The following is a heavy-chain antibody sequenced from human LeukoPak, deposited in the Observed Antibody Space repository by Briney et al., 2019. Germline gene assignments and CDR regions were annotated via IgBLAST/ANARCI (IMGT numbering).Heavy chain of an antibody. J-gene: IGHJ4*02. CDR1: GFTFSNYW. V-gene: IGHV3-7*01. CDR3: ARKYTTSYYSIDY. CDR2: IKQDGSEK. Sequence: GESLRLSCAASGFTFSNYWMSWVRQAPGKGLEWVANIKQDGSEKYYVDSVKGRFTISRDNSNQTVYLQMNSLKTEDTALYFCARKYTTSYYSIDYWGQGTLVTVSS. D-gene: IGHD2-2*01.